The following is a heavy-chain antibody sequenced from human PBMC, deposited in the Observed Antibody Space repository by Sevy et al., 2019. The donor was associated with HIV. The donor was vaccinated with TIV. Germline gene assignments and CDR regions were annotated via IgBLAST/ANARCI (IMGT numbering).Heavy chain of an antibody. CDR2: IWYDGSNK. Sequence: GGSLRLSCAASGFTFSSYGMHWVRQAPGKGLEWVAVIWYDGSNKYYADSVKGRFTISRDNSKNTLYLQMNSLRAEDTAVYYCARDPSSSGGIGGAFDIWGQWTMVTVSS. J-gene: IGHJ3*02. D-gene: IGHD6-19*01. V-gene: IGHV3-33*01. CDR3: ARDPSSSGGIGGAFDI. CDR1: GFTFSSYG.